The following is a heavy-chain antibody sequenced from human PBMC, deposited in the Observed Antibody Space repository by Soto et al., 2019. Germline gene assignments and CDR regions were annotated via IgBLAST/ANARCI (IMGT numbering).Heavy chain of an antibody. V-gene: IGHV3-11*01. Sequence: QVQLVESGGGLVKPGGSLRLSCVASGFTLSDYYMSWIRQAPGKGLEWVSYIISSGNIDNYADSVKGRFTISRDNAKNSLFLQMNGLRAEDKAVYYCARRTMGNYYYMDVWGKGTTVTVSS. J-gene: IGHJ6*03. CDR2: IISSGNID. D-gene: IGHD3-10*01. CDR3: ARRTMGNYYYMDV. CDR1: GFTLSDYY.